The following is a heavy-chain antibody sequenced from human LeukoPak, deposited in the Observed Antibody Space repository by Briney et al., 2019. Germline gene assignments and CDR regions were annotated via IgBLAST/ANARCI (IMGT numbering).Heavy chain of an antibody. D-gene: IGHD4-17*01. CDR3: AKDLYGDYDDDY. Sequence: GASLRLSCAASGFPFSSYAMSWVRQAPGKGLEWVSTISGSDYSTYYADSVKGRFTISRDNSKNTVNLQMNSLRAEDTALYYCAKDLYGDYDDDYWGQGTLVTVSS. CDR1: GFPFSSYA. J-gene: IGHJ4*02. CDR2: ISGSDYST. V-gene: IGHV3-23*01.